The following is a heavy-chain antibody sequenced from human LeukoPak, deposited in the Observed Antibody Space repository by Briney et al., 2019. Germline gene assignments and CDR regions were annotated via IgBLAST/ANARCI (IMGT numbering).Heavy chain of an antibody. J-gene: IGHJ6*03. D-gene: IGHD2-2*01. CDR3: ERLRRDIEVVQAATSGFRYFYYMDV. V-gene: IGHV3-7*01. CDR2: IKEDGSEK. Sequence: GGSLRLSCAASKFTFSSYWMSWVRQAPGKGLEWVANIKEDGSEKYYVDSVKGRFTISRDNAKNSLFLQMNSLRAEDTAAYYRERLRRDIEVVQAATSGFRYFYYMDVWGKGTTVTISS. CDR1: KFTFSSYW.